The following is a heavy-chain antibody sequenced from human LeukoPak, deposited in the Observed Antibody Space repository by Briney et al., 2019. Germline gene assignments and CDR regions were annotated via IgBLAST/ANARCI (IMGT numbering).Heavy chain of an antibody. J-gene: IGHJ4*02. CDR2: IYYSGST. D-gene: IGHD3-22*01. Sequence: TFSSYAMSWVRQPPGKGLEWIGSIYYSGSTYYNPSLKSRVTISVDTSKNQFSLKLSSVTAADTAVYYCASTITYYYDSSGYAPMNYWGQGILVTVSS. V-gene: IGHV4-39*01. CDR1: TFSSYA. CDR3: ASTITYYYDSSGYAPMNY.